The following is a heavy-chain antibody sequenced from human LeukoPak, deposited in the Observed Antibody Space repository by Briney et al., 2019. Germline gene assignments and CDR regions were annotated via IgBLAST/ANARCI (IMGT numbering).Heavy chain of an antibody. J-gene: IGHJ4*02. CDR1: GFIFSSYA. CDR3: ARDDRYSSSSSDFDY. CDR2: ISGSSSYI. Sequence: GGSLRLSCAASGFIFSSYAMSWVRQAPGKGLEWVSSISGSSSYIYYADSVKGRFTISRDNAKNSLYLQMNSLRAEDTAVYYCARDDRYSSSSSDFDYWGQGTLVTVSS. V-gene: IGHV3-21*01. D-gene: IGHD6-6*01.